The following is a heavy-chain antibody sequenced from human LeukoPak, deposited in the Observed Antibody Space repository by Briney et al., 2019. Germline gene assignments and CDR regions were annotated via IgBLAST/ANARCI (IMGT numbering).Heavy chain of an antibody. V-gene: IGHV3-74*01. CDR3: VRDPRGDGSSTFGY. D-gene: IGHD1-26*01. CDR1: GFIFTSHW. Sequence: GGSLRLSCAASGFIFTSHWMFWVRQVPGKGLVWVSRINGDGSRREYADSVKGRFTISRDNAKNTVYLRMNSLNAEDTGLYYCVRDPRGDGSSTFGYWGQGTLVTVSS. CDR2: INGDGSRR. J-gene: IGHJ4*02.